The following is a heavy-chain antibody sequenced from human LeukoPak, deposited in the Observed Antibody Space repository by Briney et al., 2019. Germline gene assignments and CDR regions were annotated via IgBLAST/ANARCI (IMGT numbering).Heavy chain of an antibody. V-gene: IGHV3-7*03. CDR1: GFTFSDYW. J-gene: IGHJ5*02. Sequence: GGSLRLSCATSGFTFSDYWMNWVRQAPGKGLEWVANIKEDGSEEYLVDSVKGRFTISRDNANDSLYLQMNSLRAEDTAVYYCAKDRRFAGVGTSSPRGFHKFDPWGQGTLVTVSS. CDR2: IKEDGSEE. D-gene: IGHD6-6*01. CDR3: AKDRRFAGVGTSSPRGFHKFDP.